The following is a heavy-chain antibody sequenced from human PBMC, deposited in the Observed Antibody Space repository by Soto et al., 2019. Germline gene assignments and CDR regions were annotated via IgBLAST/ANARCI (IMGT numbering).Heavy chain of an antibody. D-gene: IGHD3-22*01. CDR3: ARDDYFDSSGYYWGRWFDP. CDR2: ISFDGNND. Sequence: ESGGGVVQPGRSLRLSCAASGFNLRNYAMHWVRQAPGKGLEWVAVISFDGNNDYYADSVRGRFSISRDNSKNTVYLQMNSLRVEDTAVYYCARDDYFDSSGYYWGRWFDPWGQGTLVTVSS. CDR1: GFNLRNYA. V-gene: IGHV3-30-3*01. J-gene: IGHJ5*02.